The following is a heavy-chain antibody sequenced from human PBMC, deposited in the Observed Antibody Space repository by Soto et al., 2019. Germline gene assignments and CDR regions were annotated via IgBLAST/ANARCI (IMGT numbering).Heavy chain of an antibody. Sequence: GGSLRLSCAASGFTFSSYGMHWVRQAPGKGLEWVAVISYDGSNKYYADSVKGRFTISRDNSKNTLYLQMNSLRAEDTAVYYCAKAYDFWSGYPSLGMDVWGQGTTVTVSS. D-gene: IGHD3-3*01. V-gene: IGHV3-30*18. CDR3: AKAYDFWSGYPSLGMDV. CDR2: ISYDGSNK. CDR1: GFTFSSYG. J-gene: IGHJ6*02.